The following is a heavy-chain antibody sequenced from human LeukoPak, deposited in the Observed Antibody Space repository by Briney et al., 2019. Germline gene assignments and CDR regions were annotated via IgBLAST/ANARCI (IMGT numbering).Heavy chain of an antibody. D-gene: IGHD3-3*01. CDR3: ARARITIFGVVIQGGAFDI. V-gene: IGHV4-34*09. CDR2: INHSGST. CDR1: GGSFSGYY. Sequence: PSETLSLTCAVYGGSFSGYYWSWIRQPPGKGLEWIGEINHSGSTNYNPSLKSRVTISVDTSKNQFSLKLSSVTAADTAVYYCARARITIFGVVIQGGAFDIWGQGTMVTVSS. J-gene: IGHJ3*02.